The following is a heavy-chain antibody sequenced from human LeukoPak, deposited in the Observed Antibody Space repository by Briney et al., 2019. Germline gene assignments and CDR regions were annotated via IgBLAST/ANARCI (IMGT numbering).Heavy chain of an antibody. CDR3: TRGGIIILGVATVVDY. J-gene: IGHJ4*02. CDR1: GYTFTSYD. CDR2: MNPGSGNT. V-gene: IGHV1-8*01. D-gene: IGHD3/OR15-3a*01. Sequence: GASVKVSCKASGYTFTSYDINWVRQTTGQGLEWMGWMNPGSGNTGYAQKFQGRVTMTRNTSINTVYMEVSGLRSKDTAVYYCTRGGIIILGVATVVDYWGQGTLATVSS.